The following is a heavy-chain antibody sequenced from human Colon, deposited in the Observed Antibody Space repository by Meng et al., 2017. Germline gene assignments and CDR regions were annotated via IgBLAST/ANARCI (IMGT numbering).Heavy chain of an antibody. Sequence: SETLSLTCTVSGSSTSITNYYWGWIRQPPGTGLEWIGTVDKSGNTYYNPSLKSRVTISIDTSRNQFSLELSSVTAADTAVYYCARRRIGHYGSGITPIDYWGQGTLVTVSS. V-gene: IGHV4-39*07. CDR2: VDKSGNT. CDR1: GSSTSITNYY. J-gene: IGHJ4*02. D-gene: IGHD3-10*01. CDR3: ARRRIGHYGSGITPIDY.